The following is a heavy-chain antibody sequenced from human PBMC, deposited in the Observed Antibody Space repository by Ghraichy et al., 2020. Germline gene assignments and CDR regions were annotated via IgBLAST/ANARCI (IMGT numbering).Heavy chain of an antibody. Sequence: SVKVSCKASGGTFSSYAISWVRQAPGQGLEWMGRIIPILGIANYAQKFQGRVTITADKSTSTAYMELSSLRSEDTAVYYCARERGVGATRAGGMDVWGQGTTVTVSS. J-gene: IGHJ6*02. CDR2: IIPILGIA. CDR3: ARERGVGATRAGGMDV. D-gene: IGHD1-26*01. V-gene: IGHV1-69*04. CDR1: GGTFSSYA.